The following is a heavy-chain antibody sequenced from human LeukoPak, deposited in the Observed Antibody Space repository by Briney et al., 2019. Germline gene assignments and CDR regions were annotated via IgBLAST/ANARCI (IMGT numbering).Heavy chain of an antibody. V-gene: IGHV1-18*01. Sequence: ASVKVSCKASGYTFTSYGISWVRQAPGQGLEWMGWISAYNGNTNYAQKLQGRVTMTTDTSTSTAYMELRSLRSDDTAVYYCARGGDDFWSGSWMAITYHQNWFDPWGQGTLVTVSS. CDR1: GYTFTSYG. CDR3: ARGGDDFWSGSWMAITYHQNWFDP. J-gene: IGHJ5*02. CDR2: ISAYNGNT. D-gene: IGHD3-3*01.